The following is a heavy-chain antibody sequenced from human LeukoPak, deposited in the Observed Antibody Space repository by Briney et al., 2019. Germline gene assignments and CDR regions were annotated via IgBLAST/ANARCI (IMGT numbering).Heavy chain of an antibody. V-gene: IGHV4-34*01. Sequence: PSETLSLTCAAYGGSFSGYYWSWIRQPPGKGLEWIGEINHSGSTNYNPSLKSRVTISVDTSKNQFSLKLSSVTAADTAVYYCASSDIVVVPAAIETRYLYWGQGTLVTVSS. CDR3: ASSDIVVVPAAIETRYLY. CDR1: GGSFSGYY. D-gene: IGHD2-2*01. J-gene: IGHJ4*02. CDR2: INHSGST.